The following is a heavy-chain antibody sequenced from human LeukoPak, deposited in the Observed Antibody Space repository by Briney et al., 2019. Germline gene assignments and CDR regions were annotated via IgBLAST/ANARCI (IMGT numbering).Heavy chain of an antibody. Sequence: GGSLRLSCAASEFDFSTHAMTWVRQAPGKGLEWVSAISISGTKTYYADSVKGRFTISRDNPKNAQYLQMNSLRAEDTAVYYCAKAIAATGRWWIFDYWGQGTLVTVSS. D-gene: IGHD6-13*01. J-gene: IGHJ4*02. CDR3: AKAIAATGRWWIFDY. CDR1: EFDFSTHA. CDR2: ISISGTKT. V-gene: IGHV3-23*01.